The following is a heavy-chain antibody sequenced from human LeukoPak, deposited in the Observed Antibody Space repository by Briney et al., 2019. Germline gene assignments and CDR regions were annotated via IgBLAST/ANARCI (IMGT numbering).Heavy chain of an antibody. J-gene: IGHJ3*02. CDR1: GFTFSGSA. CDR2: IRSKANSYAT. Sequence: GGSLRLSCAASGFTFSGSAMHWVRQASGKGLEWVGRIRSKANSYATAYAASVKGRFTISRDDSKNTAYLQMNSLKTEDTAVYYCTRLKWELHRAAGKAFDIWGQGTMVTVSS. V-gene: IGHV3-73*01. CDR3: TRLKWELHRAAGKAFDI. D-gene: IGHD1-26*01.